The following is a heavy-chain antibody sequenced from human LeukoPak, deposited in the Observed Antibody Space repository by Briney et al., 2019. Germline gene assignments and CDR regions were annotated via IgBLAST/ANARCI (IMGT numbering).Heavy chain of an antibody. D-gene: IGHD4-11*01. J-gene: IGHJ5*02. CDR2: ISYDGSNK. CDR1: GFTFSSYA. CDR3: ARVRGTVNWFDP. V-gene: IGHV3-30-3*01. Sequence: GGSLRLYCAASGFTFSSYAMHWVRQAPGKGLEWVAVISYDGSNKYYADSVKGRFTISRDNAKNSLYLQMNSLRAEDTAVYYCARVRGTVNWFDPWGQGTLVTVS.